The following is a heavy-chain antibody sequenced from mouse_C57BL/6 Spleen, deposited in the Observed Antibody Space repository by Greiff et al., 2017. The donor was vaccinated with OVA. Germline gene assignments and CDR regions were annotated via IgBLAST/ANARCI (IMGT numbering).Heavy chain of an antibody. CDR2: INPNNGGT. V-gene: IGHV1-26*01. Sequence: EVQLQQSGPELVKPGASVKISCKASGYTFTDYYMNWVKQSHGKSLEWIGDINPNNGGTSYNQKFKGKATLTVDKSSSTAYMELRSLTSEDSAVYYCARLCTTVVADYFDYWGQGTTLTVSS. CDR1: GYTFTDYY. CDR3: ARLCTTVVADYFDY. J-gene: IGHJ2*01. D-gene: IGHD1-1*01.